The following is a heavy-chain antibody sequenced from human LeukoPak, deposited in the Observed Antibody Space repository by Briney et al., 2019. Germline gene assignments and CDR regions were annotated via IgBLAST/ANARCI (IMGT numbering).Heavy chain of an antibody. V-gene: IGHV1-69*04. Sequence: ASVKVSCKASGGTFSSYAISWVRQAPGQGLEWMGRIIPILGIANYAQKFQGRVTITADKSTSTAYMELSSLRSEDTPVYYCARGFPDSSGYYYYYYYGMDVWGQGTTVTVSS. D-gene: IGHD3-22*01. CDR3: ARGFPDSSGYYYYYYYGMDV. CDR2: IIPILGIA. CDR1: GGTFSSYA. J-gene: IGHJ6*02.